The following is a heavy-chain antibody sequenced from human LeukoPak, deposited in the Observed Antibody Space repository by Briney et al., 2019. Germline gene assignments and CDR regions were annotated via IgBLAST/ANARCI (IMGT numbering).Heavy chain of an antibody. V-gene: IGHV3-23*01. CDR2: ISTGGGNT. CDR3: AKDGGLWISAHWGDS. CDR1: GFTFSSYT. J-gene: IGHJ4*02. D-gene: IGHD2-2*03. Sequence: GGSLRLSCTASGFTFSSYTMSWVRQAPGKGLKWVSTISTGGGNTYYADSVQGRFTVSRDDSKNTLYLQMNSLRAEDTAVYYCAKDGGLWISAHWGDSWGRGTLVTVSS.